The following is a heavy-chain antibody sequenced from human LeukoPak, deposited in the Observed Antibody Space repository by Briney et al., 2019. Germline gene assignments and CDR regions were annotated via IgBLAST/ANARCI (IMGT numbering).Heavy chain of an antibody. J-gene: IGHJ3*02. Sequence: SETLSLTCTVSAGSISNYYWSWIRQPPGKGLEWIGYIYYSGNTNYNPSLNSRVTISVDTSKNHFSLKLSYVTAADTALYYCAGSTSAYYFSAFDIWGQGTVVTVSS. D-gene: IGHD3-22*01. CDR1: AGSISNYY. CDR3: AGSTSAYYFSAFDI. CDR2: IYYSGNT. V-gene: IGHV4-59*01.